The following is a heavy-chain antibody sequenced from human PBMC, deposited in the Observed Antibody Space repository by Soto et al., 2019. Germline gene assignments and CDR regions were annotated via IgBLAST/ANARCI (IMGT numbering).Heavy chain of an antibody. V-gene: IGHV1-69*01. J-gene: IGHJ6*02. Sequence: QVQLVQSGAEVKKPGSSVKVSCKASGGTFSSYAISWVRQAPGQGLEWMGGIIPIFGTANYAQKFQGRVTITADESTSTAYMELSSLRSEDTAVYYCASCIAVAGTTPNYYYGMDVWGQGTTVTVSS. CDR2: IIPIFGTA. CDR1: GGTFSSYA. D-gene: IGHD6-19*01. CDR3: ASCIAVAGTTPNYYYGMDV.